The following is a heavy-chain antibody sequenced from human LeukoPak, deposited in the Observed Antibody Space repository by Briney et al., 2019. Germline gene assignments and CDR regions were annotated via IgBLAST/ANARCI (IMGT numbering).Heavy chain of an antibody. V-gene: IGHV3-30*03. CDR1: GFTFSSYG. Sequence: GGSLRLSCAASGFTFSSYGMHWVRQAPGKGLEWVAVISYDGSNKYYADSVKGRFTISRDNAKNSLYLQMNSLRAEDTAVYYCAREPDYDILTGTYYYYYMDVWGKGTTVTVSS. D-gene: IGHD3-9*01. CDR2: ISYDGSNK. CDR3: AREPDYDILTGTYYYYYMDV. J-gene: IGHJ6*03.